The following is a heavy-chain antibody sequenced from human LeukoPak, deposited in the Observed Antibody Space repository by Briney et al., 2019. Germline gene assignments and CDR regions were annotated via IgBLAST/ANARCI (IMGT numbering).Heavy chain of an antibody. J-gene: IGHJ6*02. CDR3: ARLNYGSGSYFPTYYYGMDV. CDR2: IYYSGST. CDR1: GGSFSGYY. D-gene: IGHD3-10*01. V-gene: IGHV4-59*08. Sequence: PSETLSLTCAVYGGSFSGYYWSWIRQPPGKGLKWIGYIYYSGSTNYNPSLKSRVTISVDTSKNQFSLKLSSVTAADTAVYYCARLNYGSGSYFPTYYYGMDVWGQGTTVTVSS.